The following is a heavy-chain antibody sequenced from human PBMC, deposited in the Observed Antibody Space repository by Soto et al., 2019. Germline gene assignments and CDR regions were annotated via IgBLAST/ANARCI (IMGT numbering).Heavy chain of an antibody. CDR1: KSIFTGYG. CDR2: IRFDGTDE. CDR3: ARDGIGGPAFRGFLDY. Sequence: GGSLRLSCAASKSIFTGYGMHWVRQTPGKGLEWVAVIRFDGTDEHYADSVKGRFTISRDNSKNMLYLQMNSLRVEDTALYYCARDGIGGPAFRGFLDYWGQATLVTVSS. D-gene: IGHD2-15*01. V-gene: IGHV3-33*01. J-gene: IGHJ4*02.